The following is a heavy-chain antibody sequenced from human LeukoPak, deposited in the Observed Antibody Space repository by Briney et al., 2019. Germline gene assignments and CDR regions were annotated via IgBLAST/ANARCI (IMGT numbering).Heavy chain of an antibody. CDR3: ASHFWNYYRIDY. Sequence: GGSPRLSCAASGFSFSTYTMNWVRQAPGKGLEWVSSISGSGSYIYYADSVKGRFTISRDNAKNSLFLQMNSLRAEDTAIYYCASHFWNYYRIDYWGKGILVTVSS. V-gene: IGHV3-21*01. CDR2: ISGSGSYI. D-gene: IGHD3-3*02. CDR1: GFSFSTYT. J-gene: IGHJ4*02.